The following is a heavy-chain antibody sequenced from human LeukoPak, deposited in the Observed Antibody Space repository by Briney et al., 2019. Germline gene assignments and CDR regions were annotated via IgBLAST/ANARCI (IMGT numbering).Heavy chain of an antibody. Sequence: ASVKLSCKASGYTFTSYGISWVRQAPGQGLEWMGWISAYNGNTNYAQKLQGRVTMTTDTSTSTAYMELRSLRSDDTAVYYCATDTPPADFWSGYYTSYYYYMDVWGKGTTVTVSS. J-gene: IGHJ6*03. D-gene: IGHD3-3*01. CDR2: ISAYNGNT. V-gene: IGHV1-18*01. CDR1: GYTFTSYG. CDR3: ATDTPPADFWSGYYTSYYYYMDV.